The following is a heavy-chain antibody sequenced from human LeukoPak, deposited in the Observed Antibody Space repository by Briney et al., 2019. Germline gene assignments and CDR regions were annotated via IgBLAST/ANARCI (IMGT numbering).Heavy chain of an antibody. D-gene: IGHD3-22*01. Sequence: SETLSLTCAVYGGSFSGYYWSWIRQPPGKGLEWIGEINHSGSTNYNPSLKSRVTISVDTSKNQFSLKLSSVTAADTAVYYCARGELGHYDSRIKPYHFDSWGQGTLVTVSS. CDR1: GGSFSGYY. CDR2: INHSGST. CDR3: ARGELGHYDSRIKPYHFDS. J-gene: IGHJ4*02. V-gene: IGHV4-34*01.